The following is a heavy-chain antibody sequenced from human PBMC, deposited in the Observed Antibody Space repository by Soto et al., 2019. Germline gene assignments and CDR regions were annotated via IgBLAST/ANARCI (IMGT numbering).Heavy chain of an antibody. CDR3: TTVVCGWCLAATIPDAFDI. CDR2: IKSKTDGGTT. J-gene: IGHJ3*02. CDR1: GFTFSNAW. Sequence: GGSLRLSCAASGFTFSNAWMNWVRQAPGKGLEWVGRIKSKTDGGTTDYAAPVKGRFTISRDDSKNTLYLQMNSLKTEDTAVYYCTTVVCGWCLAATIPDAFDIWGQGTMVTVSS. V-gene: IGHV3-15*07. D-gene: IGHD2-15*01.